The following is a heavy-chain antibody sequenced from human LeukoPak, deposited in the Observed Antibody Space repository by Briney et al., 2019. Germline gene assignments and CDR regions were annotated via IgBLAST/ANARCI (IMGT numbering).Heavy chain of an antibody. CDR2: INPNSGDT. V-gene: IGHV1-2*02. Sequence: ASVKVSCKASGYTFSAYSMHWVRQVPGQGLQWMAWINPNSGDTDYAQDFRGRVTLTRDTSISTAYMELKSLISNDTAVYFCARLKSRAEVSAWGPGTLVIVSS. D-gene: IGHD6-25*01. CDR1: GYTFSAYS. CDR3: ARLKSRAEVSA. J-gene: IGHJ4*02.